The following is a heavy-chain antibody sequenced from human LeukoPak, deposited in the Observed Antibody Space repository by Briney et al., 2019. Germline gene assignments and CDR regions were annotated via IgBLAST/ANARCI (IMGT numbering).Heavy chain of an antibody. V-gene: IGHV3-21*01. J-gene: IGHJ6*03. CDR1: GFTFSSYS. CDR2: ISSSSSYI. Sequence: GGSLRLSCAASGFTFSSYSMNWVRQAPGKGLEWVSSISSSSSYIYYADSVKGRFTISRDNAKNSLYLQMNSLRAEDTAVYYCATGVVVSFLPSGYYMDVWGKGTTVTVSS. CDR3: ATGVVVSFLPSGYYMDV. D-gene: IGHD2-2*01.